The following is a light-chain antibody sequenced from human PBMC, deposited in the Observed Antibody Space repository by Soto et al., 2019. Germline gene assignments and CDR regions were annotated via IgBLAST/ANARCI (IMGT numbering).Light chain of an antibody. CDR1: SSDVAFYNH. V-gene: IGLV2-14*01. CDR3: SSFASTHTYV. Sequence: QSVLTQPASVSGSPGQSITISCTGTSSDVAFYNHVSWYQQHPGKAPKLLIYEVNNRPSGVSHRFSGSKSGNTPSLTISGLQAEDEADYYCSSFASTHTYVFGTGTKLTVL. CDR2: EVN. J-gene: IGLJ1*01.